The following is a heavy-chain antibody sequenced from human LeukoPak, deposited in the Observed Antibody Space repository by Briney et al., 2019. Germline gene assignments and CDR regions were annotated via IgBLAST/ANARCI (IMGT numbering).Heavy chain of an antibody. CDR1: GFTFSSYE. D-gene: IGHD2-21*02. CDR3: ARGKYCGVDCYSGFDY. Sequence: GGSLRLSCAASGFTFSSYEMNWVRQAPGKGLEWVSYISSSGSTIYYADSVKGRLTISRDNSKNTLYLQVNSLRAEDTAVYYCARGKYCGVDCYSGFDYWGQGTLVTVSS. J-gene: IGHJ4*02. V-gene: IGHV3-48*03. CDR2: ISSSGSTI.